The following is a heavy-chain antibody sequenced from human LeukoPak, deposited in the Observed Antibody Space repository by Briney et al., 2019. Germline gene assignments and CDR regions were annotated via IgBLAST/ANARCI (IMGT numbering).Heavy chain of an antibody. CDR3: AKVRFFGFVVPAAMSDY. CDR1: GFTFSSYG. CDR2: ISGSGGST. D-gene: IGHD2-2*01. J-gene: IGHJ4*02. Sequence: PGGTLRLSCAASGFTFSSYGMSWVRQAPGKGLEWVSAISGSGGSTYYADSVKGRFTISRDNSKNTLYLQMNSLRAEDTAVYYCAKVRFFGFVVPAAMSDYWGQGTLVTVSS. V-gene: IGHV3-23*01.